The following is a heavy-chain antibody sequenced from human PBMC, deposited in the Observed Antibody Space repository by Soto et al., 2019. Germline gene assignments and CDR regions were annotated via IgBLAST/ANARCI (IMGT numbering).Heavy chain of an antibody. Sequence: PSETLSLTCTVSGASISSYYWTWIRQPAGKGLEWIGRLYNSGATDYNPSLKSRVTMSLDTSKNLFSLKLRSVTAADTAVYYCARDRLQLWSTTSYGMDVWGQGTTVTAP. CDR1: GASISSYY. J-gene: IGHJ6*02. V-gene: IGHV4-4*07. CDR3: ARDRLQLWSTTSYGMDV. CDR2: LYNSGAT. D-gene: IGHD5-18*01.